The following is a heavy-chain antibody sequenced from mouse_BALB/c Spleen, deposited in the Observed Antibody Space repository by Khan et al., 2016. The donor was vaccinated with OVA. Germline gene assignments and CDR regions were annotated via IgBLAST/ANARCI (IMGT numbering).Heavy chain of an antibody. J-gene: IGHJ3*01. CDR1: GYSFTTYY. V-gene: IGHV1S135*01. CDR3: TRHDYVAWFAY. Sequence: VQLKESGPELMKPGASVKISCKASGYSFTTYYIHWVKQSHGKSLEWIGYVDPFNGGTSYNQKFKGKATLTVDKSSSTAYMHLSSLTSEDSAVYYCTRHDYVAWFAYWGQGTLVTVSA. D-gene: IGHD2-4*01. CDR2: VDPFNGGT.